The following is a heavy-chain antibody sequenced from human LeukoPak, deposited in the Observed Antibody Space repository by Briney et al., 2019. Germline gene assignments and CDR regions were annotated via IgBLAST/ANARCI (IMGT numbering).Heavy chain of an antibody. CDR1: GFTFSSYA. D-gene: IGHD4-17*01. J-gene: IGHJ4*02. V-gene: IGHV3-30-3*01. Sequence: PGRSLRLSCAASGFTFSSYAMHWVRQAPGKGLEWVAVISYDGSNKYYADSVKGRFTISRDNSQNTLYLQMNSLRAEDTAVYYCARVGPSYGDYVRKPFDYWGQGTLVTVSS. CDR2: ISYDGSNK. CDR3: ARVGPSYGDYVRKPFDY.